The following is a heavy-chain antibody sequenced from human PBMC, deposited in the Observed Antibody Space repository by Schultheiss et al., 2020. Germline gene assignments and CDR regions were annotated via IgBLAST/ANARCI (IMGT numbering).Heavy chain of an antibody. CDR3: ARDSDPYGSGYFDY. Sequence: GGSLRLSCAASGFTFSSYWMSWVRQAPGKGLEWVANIKQDGSEKYYVDSVKGRFTISRDNAKNSLYLQMNSLRAEDTAVYYCARDSDPYGSGYFDYWGQGTLVTVSS. V-gene: IGHV3-7*01. D-gene: IGHD3-10*01. J-gene: IGHJ4*02. CDR1: GFTFSSYW. CDR2: IKQDGSEK.